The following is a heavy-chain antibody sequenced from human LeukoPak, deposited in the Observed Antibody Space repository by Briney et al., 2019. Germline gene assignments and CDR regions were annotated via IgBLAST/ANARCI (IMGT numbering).Heavy chain of an antibody. D-gene: IGHD5-12*01. CDR2: IYYSGST. J-gene: IGHJ6*02. CDR1: GGSISSGDYY. Sequence: TSETLSLTCTVSGGSISSGDYYWSWIRQPPGKGLEWIGYIYYSGSTYYNPSLKSRVTISVDTSKNQFSLKLSSVTAADTAVYYCAGEGCGYDCYYYYGMDVWGQGTTVTVS. V-gene: IGHV4-30-4*01. CDR3: AGEGCGYDCYYYYGMDV.